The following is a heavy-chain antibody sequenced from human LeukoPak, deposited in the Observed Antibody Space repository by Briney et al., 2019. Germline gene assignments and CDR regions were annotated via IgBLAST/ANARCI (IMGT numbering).Heavy chain of an antibody. D-gene: IGHD6-19*01. CDR2: IKQDGSEK. J-gene: IGHJ3*02. Sequence: GGSLRLSCAASGFTFSSYAMSWVRQAPGKGLEWVANIKQDGSEKYYVDSVKGRFTISRDNAKNSLYLQMNSLRAEDTAVYYRARVQQQWLAGGAFDIWGQGAMVTVSS. V-gene: IGHV3-7*01. CDR3: ARVQQQWLAGGAFDI. CDR1: GFTFSSYA.